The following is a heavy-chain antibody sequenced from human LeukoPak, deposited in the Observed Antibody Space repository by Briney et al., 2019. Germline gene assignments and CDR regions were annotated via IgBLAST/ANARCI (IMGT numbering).Heavy chain of an antibody. CDR2: IIPIFGTA. J-gene: IGHJ5*02. CDR1: GGTFSSYA. D-gene: IGHD2-2*01. CDR3: ARGPLCSSTSCPGMDGWFDP. V-gene: IGHV1-69*13. Sequence: SVKVSCKASGGTFSSYAISWVRQAPGQGLEWMGGIIPIFGTANYAQKFQGRVTITADESTSTAYMELSSLRPEDTAVYYCARGPLCSSTSCPGMDGWFDPWGQGTLVTVSS.